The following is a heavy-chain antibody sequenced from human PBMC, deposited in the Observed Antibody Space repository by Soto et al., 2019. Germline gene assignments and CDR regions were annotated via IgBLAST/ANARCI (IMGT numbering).Heavy chain of an antibody. CDR1: GGSISSYY. V-gene: IGHV4-59*01. CDR2: IYYSGGT. J-gene: IGHJ6*03. CDR3: ARAPLGYCSSTSCPGDYYYYYYMDV. Sequence: SETLSLTCTVSGGSISSYYWSWIRQPPGKGLEWIGYIYYSGGTNYNPSLKSRVTISVDTSKNQFSLKLSSVTAADTAVYYCARAPLGYCSSTSCPGDYYYYYYMDVSGKGTTVTVS. D-gene: IGHD2-2*01.